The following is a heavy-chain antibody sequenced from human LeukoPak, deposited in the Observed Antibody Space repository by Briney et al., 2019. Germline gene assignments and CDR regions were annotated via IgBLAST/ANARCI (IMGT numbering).Heavy chain of an antibody. J-gene: IGHJ3*02. CDR3: ALLITIIGVSAFDI. V-gene: IGHV4-34*01. CDR1: GGSFSGYY. CDR2: INHSGIT. D-gene: IGHD3-22*01. Sequence: PSETLSLTCAVYGGSFSGYYWSWLRQPPGKGLEWIGEINHSGITNYDPSLKSRVTISVDTSKNQFSLKLSSVTAADTAVYYCALLITIIGVSAFDIWGQGTMVTVSS.